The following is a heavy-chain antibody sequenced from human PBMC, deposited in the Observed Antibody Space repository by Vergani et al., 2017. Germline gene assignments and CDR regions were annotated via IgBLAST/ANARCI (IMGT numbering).Heavy chain of an antibody. Sequence: QVQLVQSGAEVKKPGASVKVSCKASGYTFTSYAMHWVRQAPGQRLEWMGWINAGNGNTKYSQKFKGRVTITRDTSARTAYMELSSLRSEDTAVYYCARESRGSYEVFDYWGQGTLVTVSS. D-gene: IGHD1-26*01. CDR1: GYTFTSYA. J-gene: IGHJ4*02. CDR3: ARESRGSYEVFDY. V-gene: IGHV1-3*01. CDR2: INAGNGNT.